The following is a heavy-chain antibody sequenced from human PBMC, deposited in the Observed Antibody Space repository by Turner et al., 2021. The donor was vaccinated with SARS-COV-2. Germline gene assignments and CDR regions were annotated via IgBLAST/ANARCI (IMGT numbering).Heavy chain of an antibody. V-gene: IGHV4-39*02. CDR1: GGSISSSSYY. D-gene: IGHD2-15*01. CDR2: IYYSGST. Sequence: QLQLQESGPGLVKPSEPLSLSRTVSGGSISSSSYYWGWIRQPPGKGLEWVGNIYYSGSTYYNPSLKSRVTISVDTSKNQFSLKLSSVTAADTAVYYCAREVVAATRPDYYGMDVWGQGTTVTVSS. CDR3: AREVVAATRPDYYGMDV. J-gene: IGHJ6*02.